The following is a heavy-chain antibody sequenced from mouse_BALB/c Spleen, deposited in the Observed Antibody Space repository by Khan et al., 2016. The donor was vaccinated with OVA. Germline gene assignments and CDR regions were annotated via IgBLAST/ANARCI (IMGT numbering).Heavy chain of an antibody. CDR3: ARVYGGDFDY. CDR1: GYSITSDYA. D-gene: IGHD1-1*01. V-gene: IGHV3-2*02. CDR2: ISYSGNT. Sequence: EVQLEVSGPGLVKPSQSLSLTCTVTGYSITSDYAWNWIRQFPGNKLEWMGFISYSGNTNYNPSLKSRISITRDTSKNQFFLQLNSVPTEDTATYYCARVYGGDFDYWGQGTTLTVSS. J-gene: IGHJ2*01.